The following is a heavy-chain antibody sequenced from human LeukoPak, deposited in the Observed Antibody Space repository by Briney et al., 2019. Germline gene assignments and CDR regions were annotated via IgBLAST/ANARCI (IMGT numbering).Heavy chain of an antibody. CDR2: INQDGSIR. V-gene: IGHV3-7*03. J-gene: IGHJ3*01. Sequence: GGSLRLSCTASGFSFNTQYMAWVRQAPGKGLEWVANINQDGSIRNYVDSVKGRFTISRDNARNSPYLQMNSLRAEDTALYYCVRGSTIEHNKRWCDGLDVWGQGTMVTVSS. D-gene: IGHD2-21*01. CDR3: VRGSTIEHNKRWCDGLDV. CDR1: GFSFNTQY.